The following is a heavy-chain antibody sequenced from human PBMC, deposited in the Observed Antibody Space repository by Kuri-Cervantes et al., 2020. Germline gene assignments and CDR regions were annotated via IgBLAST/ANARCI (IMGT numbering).Heavy chain of an antibody. CDR3: AKDIAAAGTSYYYYGMDV. CDR1: GFTFSSYS. CDR2: ISWNSGSI. J-gene: IGHJ6*02. D-gene: IGHD6-13*01. V-gene: IGHV3-9*01. Sequence: SLKISCAASGFTFSSYSMNWVRQAPGKGLEWVSGISWNSGSIGYADSVKGRFTISRDNAKNSLYLQMNSLRAEDTALYYCAKDIAAAGTSYYYYGMDVWGQGTTVTVSS.